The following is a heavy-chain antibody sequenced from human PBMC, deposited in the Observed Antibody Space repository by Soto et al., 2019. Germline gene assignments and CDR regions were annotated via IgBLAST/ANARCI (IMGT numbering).Heavy chain of an antibody. D-gene: IGHD6-6*01. CDR2: ISGSGGST. J-gene: IGHJ4*02. CDR1: GFTFSSFA. V-gene: IGHV3-23*01. Sequence: GGSLRLSCAASGFTFSSFAMGWVRQAPWKGPEWVSAISGSGGSTYYADSVKGRFTISRDNSKNTLYLQMNSLRAEDTAVYYCAKGHQYSSSSNHFDSWGQGTPVTVSS. CDR3: AKGHQYSSSSNHFDS.